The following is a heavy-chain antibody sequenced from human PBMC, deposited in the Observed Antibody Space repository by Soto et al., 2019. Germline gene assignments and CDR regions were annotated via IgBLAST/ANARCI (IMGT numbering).Heavy chain of an antibody. J-gene: IGHJ4*02. V-gene: IGHV3-23*01. CDR2: ISGRVNST. D-gene: IGHD2-15*01. CDR3: AKDIRSSGGRSPFDL. Sequence: ESVGGLVQPGGSLRLSCEASGFAFGTYVMSWVRQAPGKGLEWVSAISGRVNSTYYADSVKGRFTISRDNAKNTLYLQMTSLRAEDTAVYYCAKDIRSSGGRSPFDLWGQGTLVTVSS. CDR1: GFAFGTYV.